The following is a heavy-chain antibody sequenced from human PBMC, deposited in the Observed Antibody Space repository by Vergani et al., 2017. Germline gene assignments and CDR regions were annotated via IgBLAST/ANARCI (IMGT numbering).Heavy chain of an antibody. J-gene: IGHJ1*01. CDR1: GSTVSGNY. D-gene: IGHD3-10*01. Sequence: ELQLVESGGGLVQPGGSLRLSCAASGSTVSGNYMTWVRQAPGKGLEWVSHIYSGDETYYADSVKGRFTISRDNSKNTLFLQMNSLKDEDTAVYYCTTAWGLYYLHGEYFQYWGRGTLVSVSS. CDR2: IYSGDET. V-gene: IGHV3-66*01. CDR3: TTAWGLYYLHGEYFQY.